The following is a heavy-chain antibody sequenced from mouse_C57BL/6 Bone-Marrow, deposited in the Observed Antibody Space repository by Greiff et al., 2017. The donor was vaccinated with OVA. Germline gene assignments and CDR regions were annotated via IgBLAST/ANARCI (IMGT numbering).Heavy chain of an antibody. CDR2: IDPENGDT. CDR3: TTLIYYGSEDWFAY. CDR1: GFNIKDDY. D-gene: IGHD2-1*01. Sequence: VQLQQSGAELVRPGASVKLSCTASGFNIKDDYMHWVKQRPEQGLEWIGWIDPENGDTDYASKFQGKATLTADTSSNTAYLQLSSLTSEDTAVYYCTTLIYYGSEDWFAYWGQGTLVTVSA. V-gene: IGHV14-4*01. J-gene: IGHJ3*01.